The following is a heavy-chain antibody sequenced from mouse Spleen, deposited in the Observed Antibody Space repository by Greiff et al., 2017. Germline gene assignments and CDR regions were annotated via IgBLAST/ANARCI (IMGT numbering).Heavy chain of an antibody. V-gene: IGHV1-15*01. J-gene: IGHJ4*01. D-gene: IGHD1-1*01. CDR2: IDPETGGT. CDR3: TRRSSPYAMDY. CDR1: GYNFTDYE. Sequence: QVQLKESGAELVRPGASVKLSCKASGYNFTDYEMHWVKQTPVHGLEWIGAIDPETGGTAYNQKFKGKAILTADKSSSTAYMELRSLTSEDSAVYYCTRRSSPYAMDYWGQGTSVTVSS.